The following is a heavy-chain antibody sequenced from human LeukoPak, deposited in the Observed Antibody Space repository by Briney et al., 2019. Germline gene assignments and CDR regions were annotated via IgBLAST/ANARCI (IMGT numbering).Heavy chain of an antibody. J-gene: IGHJ3*02. CDR3: AKGSQRWQQLSPSDAFDI. Sequence: GGSLRLSCAASGFTFSSYAMSWVRQGPGKGLEWVPAITGSGASTYYADSVKGRFTIFRDNSKNTLYLQMNSLRAEDTAIYYCAKGSQRWQQLSPSDAFDIWGQGTMVTVSS. CDR2: ITGSGAST. D-gene: IGHD5-24*01. V-gene: IGHV3-23*01. CDR1: GFTFSSYA.